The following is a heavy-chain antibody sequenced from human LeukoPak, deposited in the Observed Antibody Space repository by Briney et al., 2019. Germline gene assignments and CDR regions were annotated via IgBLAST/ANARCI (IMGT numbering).Heavy chain of an antibody. Sequence: GASVKVSCKASGYTFTNYYMHWVRQAPGQGLEWVGIINPSGGSTSYAQKFQGRVTMTRDTSTSTVYMELSSLRPEDTAVYYCARAGSITILRGVTGSQFDYWGQGTLVTVSS. D-gene: IGHD3-10*01. CDR2: INPSGGST. J-gene: IGHJ4*02. V-gene: IGHV1-46*01. CDR3: ARAGSITILRGVTGSQFDY. CDR1: GYTFTNYY.